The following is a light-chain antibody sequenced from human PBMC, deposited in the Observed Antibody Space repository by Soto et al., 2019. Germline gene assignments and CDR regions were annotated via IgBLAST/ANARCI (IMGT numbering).Light chain of an antibody. V-gene: IGLV2-14*01. J-gene: IGLJ3*02. CDR2: EVS. CDR1: TSDVGGYNY. CDR3: NSYTTSSTWV. Sequence: QSALTQPASVSGSPGQSITISCTGTTSDVGGYNYDSWYQQHPGKAPKLMIYEVSNRPSGVSNRFSGSKSGNTASLTISGLQAEDEADYYCNSYTTSSTWVFGGGTKLTVL.